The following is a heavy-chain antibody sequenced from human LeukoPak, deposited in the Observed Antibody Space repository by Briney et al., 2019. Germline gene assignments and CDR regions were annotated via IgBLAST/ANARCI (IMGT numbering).Heavy chain of an antibody. J-gene: IGHJ4*02. V-gene: IGHV1-46*01. CDR2: INPSGGST. Sequence: APVKVSCKASGYTFTSYYMHWVRQAPGQGLEWMGIINPSGGSTSYAQKFQGRVTMTRDTSTSTVYMELSSLRSEDTAVYYCAREPSSGYYLRYLPDYWGQGTLVTVSS. CDR1: GYTFTSYY. CDR3: AREPSSGYYLRYLPDY. D-gene: IGHD3-22*01.